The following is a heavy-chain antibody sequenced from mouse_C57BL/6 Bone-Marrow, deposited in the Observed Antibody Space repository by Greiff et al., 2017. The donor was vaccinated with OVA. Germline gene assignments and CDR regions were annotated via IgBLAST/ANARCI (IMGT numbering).Heavy chain of an antibody. CDR2: IDPENGDT. J-gene: IGHJ2*01. CDR3: TIYDGYYEGY. D-gene: IGHD2-3*01. Sequence: EVQLQESGAELVRPGASVTLSCTASGFNIKDDYMHWVKQRPEQGLEWIGWIDPENGDTEYASKFQGKATITADTSSNTAYLQLSSLTSEDTAVYYCTIYDGYYEGYWGKGTTLTVSS. V-gene: IGHV14-4*01. CDR1: GFNIKDDY.